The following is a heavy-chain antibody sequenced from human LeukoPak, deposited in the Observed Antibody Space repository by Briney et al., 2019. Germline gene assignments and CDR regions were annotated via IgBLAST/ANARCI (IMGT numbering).Heavy chain of an antibody. CDR3: ARGAGYSTYYFDY. CDR2: IYYSGST. D-gene: IGHD6-13*01. J-gene: IGHJ4*02. CDR1: GGSISSYY. Sequence: SETLSLTCTVSGGSISSYYWSWIRQPPGKGLDWIGYIYYSGSTNYNPSLKSRVTISVDTSKNQFSLKLSSVTAADTAVYYCARGAGYSTYYFDYWGQGTLVTVSS. V-gene: IGHV4-59*01.